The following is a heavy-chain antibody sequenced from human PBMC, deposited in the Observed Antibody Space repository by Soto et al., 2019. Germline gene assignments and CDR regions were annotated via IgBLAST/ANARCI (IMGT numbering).Heavy chain of an antibody. V-gene: IGHV4-4*07. CDR3: ARGQRFADWFDP. D-gene: IGHD3-3*01. CDR2: VYSSVST. CDR1: GGSMSSYY. J-gene: IGHJ5*02. Sequence: SETLSLTCTVSGGSMSSYYWTWIRQPAGKGLEWIGRVYSSVSTHYNPSLKRRVTISLDTSKNQFSLRLLSVTDADRAVYYCARGQRFADWFDPWGQGTLVTVSS.